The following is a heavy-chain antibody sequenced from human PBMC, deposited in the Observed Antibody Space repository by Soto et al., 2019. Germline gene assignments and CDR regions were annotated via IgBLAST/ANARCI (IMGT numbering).Heavy chain of an antibody. D-gene: IGHD6-19*01. CDR2: VYHSGST. V-gene: IGHV4-4*02. Sequence: SETLSLTCAVSGGSISSSNWWSWVRQPPGKGLEWSGEVYHSGSTNYNPSLKSRVTISVDKSKNQFSLKLSSVTAADTAVYYCARVAVAGTRVDYWGQGTLVNVSS. CDR3: ARVAVAGTRVDY. J-gene: IGHJ4*02. CDR1: GGSISSSNW.